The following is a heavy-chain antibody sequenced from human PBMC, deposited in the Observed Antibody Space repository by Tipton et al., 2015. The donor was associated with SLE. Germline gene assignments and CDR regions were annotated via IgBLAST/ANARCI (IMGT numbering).Heavy chain of an antibody. CDR2: INHGGST. V-gene: IGHV4-34*01. J-gene: IGHJ2*01. D-gene: IGHD6-13*01. Sequence: TLSLTCAVYGGSFSGHYWSWIRQPPGKGLEWIGEINHGGSTNYNPSLKSRVTISVDTSKNQFSLKLSSVTAADTAVYYCASRGAAAAPGWYFDLWGRGTLVTVSS. CDR1: GGSFSGHY. CDR3: ASRGAAAAPGWYFDL.